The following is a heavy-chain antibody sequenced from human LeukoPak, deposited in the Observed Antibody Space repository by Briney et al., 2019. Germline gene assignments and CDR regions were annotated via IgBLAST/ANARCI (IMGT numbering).Heavy chain of an antibody. Sequence: PSETLSLTCTVSGGSISSSSYHWGWVRQPPGKGLEWIGSIYYTGGIYYNPPLRSRVTISVDMSKNQFSVKLSSVTAADTAVYYCARLRVEMAAYAFDIWGQGTKVTVSS. CDR2: IYYTGGI. J-gene: IGHJ3*02. CDR3: ARLRVEMAAYAFDI. D-gene: IGHD5-24*01. V-gene: IGHV4-39*01. CDR1: GGSISSSSYH.